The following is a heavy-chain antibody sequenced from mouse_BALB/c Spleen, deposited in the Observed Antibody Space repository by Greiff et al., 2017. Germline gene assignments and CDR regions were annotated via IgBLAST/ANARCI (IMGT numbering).Heavy chain of an antibody. J-gene: IGHJ4*01. CDR3: ERRRYDNGDYAMDY. V-gene: IGHV1-5*01. CDR2: IYPGNSDT. Sequence: EVKLQESGTVLARPGASVKMSCKASGYTFTSYWMHWVKQRPGQGLEWIGAIYPGNSDTSYNQKFKGKAKLTADKSSSTAYMQLSSLTSDDSAVYFCERRRYDNGDYAMDYWGQGTSVTVSS. D-gene: IGHD2-14*01. CDR1: GYTFTSYW.